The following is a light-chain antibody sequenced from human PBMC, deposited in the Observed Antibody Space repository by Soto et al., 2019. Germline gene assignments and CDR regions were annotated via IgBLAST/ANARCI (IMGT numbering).Light chain of an antibody. CDR1: QGVSSH. J-gene: IGKJ5*01. V-gene: IGKV1-9*01. CDR2: EVS. CDR3: HHLNGYPIT. Sequence: IQLTQFPSSLSASVGDRVTITCRASQGVSSHLAWHQQKPGKAPKLLMYEVSTLQSGVPSRFSGSVSGTDFTLTISSLQPEDFATYYCHHLNGYPITFGQGTRLEIK.